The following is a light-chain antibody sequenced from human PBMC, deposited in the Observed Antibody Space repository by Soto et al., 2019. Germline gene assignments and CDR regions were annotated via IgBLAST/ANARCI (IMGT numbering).Light chain of an antibody. J-gene: IGLJ3*02. CDR1: SSDVGGYNY. Sequence: QSALTQPASVSGSPGQSITISCTGTSSDVGGYNYVSWYQQHPGKAPKLMIYEVSNRPSGVSNRFSGSKSGNTASLTISGLQAEDEADYYCSSYPSSSTLVNWVFGGGTKLTVL. CDR3: SSYPSSSTLVNWV. CDR2: EVS. V-gene: IGLV2-14*01.